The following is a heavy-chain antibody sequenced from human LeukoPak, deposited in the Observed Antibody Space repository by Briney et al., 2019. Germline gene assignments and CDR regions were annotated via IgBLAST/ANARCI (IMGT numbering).Heavy chain of an antibody. CDR1: GFTVSSNY. V-gene: IGHV3-53*01. CDR2: IYSGGST. D-gene: IGHD5-24*01. Sequence: SGGSLSLSCAASGFTVSSNYMSWVRQAPGKGLEWVSVIYSGGSTYYADSVKGRFTISRDNSKNTLYLQMNSLRAEDTAVYYCAREATITRFGYWGQGTLVTVSS. CDR3: AREATITRFGY. J-gene: IGHJ4*02.